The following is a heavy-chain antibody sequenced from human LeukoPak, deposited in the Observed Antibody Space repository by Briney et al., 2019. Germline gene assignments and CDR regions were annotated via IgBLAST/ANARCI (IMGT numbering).Heavy chain of an antibody. D-gene: IGHD2-8*01. CDR2: PSGSGSSV. J-gene: IGHJ5*02. CDR3: AKGLNWFDP. V-gene: IGHV3-23*01. Sequence: GGSLRLSCVVSGFTFSTNGMSWVRQAPGKGLEWVSGPSGSGSSVYYADSVRGRLTISRDNSRNTLYPQLDSLRADDTAVYYCAKGLNWFDPWGQGTPVIVSS. CDR1: GFTFSTNG.